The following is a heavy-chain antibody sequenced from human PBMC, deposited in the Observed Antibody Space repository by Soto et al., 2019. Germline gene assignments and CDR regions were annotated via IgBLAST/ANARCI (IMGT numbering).Heavy chain of an antibody. Sequence: GGPLRLSCAASGFTFSSYGMHWVRQDPGKGLEWVAVIWYDGSNKYYADSVKGRFTISKDNSKNTLYLQMNSLRAEDTAVYYCARWERALWSGYRSPYYYYYMDVWGKGTTVTVSS. CDR2: IWYDGSNK. CDR1: GFTFSSYG. D-gene: IGHD3-3*01. J-gene: IGHJ6*03. CDR3: ARWERALWSGYRSPYYYYYMDV. V-gene: IGHV3-33*01.